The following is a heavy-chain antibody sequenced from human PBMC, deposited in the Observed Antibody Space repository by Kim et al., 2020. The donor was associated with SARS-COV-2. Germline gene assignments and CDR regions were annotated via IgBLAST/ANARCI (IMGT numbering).Heavy chain of an antibody. CDR3: ARGSGWLIEH. CDR1: GFTSTSHW. D-gene: IGHD6-19*01. Sequence: GGSLRLSCAASGFTSTSHWMNWVRQTPRKGLEWVANIKHDGSETKYVDSVKGRFTISGDSAKNSMYLQMNSLRVEDTAVYYCARGSGWLIEHWGQGTLVTVSS. CDR2: IKHDGSET. J-gene: IGHJ1*01. V-gene: IGHV3-7*05.